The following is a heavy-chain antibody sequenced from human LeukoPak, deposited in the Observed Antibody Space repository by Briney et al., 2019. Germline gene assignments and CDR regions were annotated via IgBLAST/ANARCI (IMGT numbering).Heavy chain of an antibody. V-gene: IGHV4-59*01. Sequence: SETLSLTCTVSGGSISSYYWSWIRQPPRKGLEWIGYIYYSGSTNYNPSLKSRVTISVDTSKNQFSLKLSSVTAADTAVYYCASEPKDRRAFDIWGQATTVTVSS. CDR1: GGSISSYY. J-gene: IGHJ3*02. CDR3: ASEPKDRRAFDI. CDR2: IYYSGST.